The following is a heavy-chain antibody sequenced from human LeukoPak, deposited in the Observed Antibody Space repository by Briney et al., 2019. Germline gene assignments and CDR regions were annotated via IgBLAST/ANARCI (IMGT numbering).Heavy chain of an antibody. J-gene: IGHJ4*02. Sequence: SETLSLTCAVYGGSFSGYYWSWIRQPPGKGLEWIGEINHSGSTNYNPSLKSRVTISVDTSKNQFSLKLSSVTAAGTAVYYCARGQRKGYSYGYSRLDYWGQGTLVTVSS. D-gene: IGHD5-18*01. CDR2: INHSGST. CDR1: GGSFSGYY. CDR3: ARGQRKGYSYGYSRLDY. V-gene: IGHV4-34*01.